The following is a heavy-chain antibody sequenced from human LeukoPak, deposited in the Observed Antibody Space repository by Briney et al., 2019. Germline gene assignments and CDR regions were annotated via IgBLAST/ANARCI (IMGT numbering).Heavy chain of an antibody. CDR3: ARDLGAMVRGVNQIDP. D-gene: IGHD3-10*01. CDR2: IYYSGST. Sequence: PSETLSLTCTVSGGSISSYYWSWIRQPPGKGLEWIGYIYYSGSTNYNPSLKSRVTISVDTSKNQFSLKLSSVTAADTAVYYCARDLGAMVRGVNQIDPWGQGTLVTVSS. V-gene: IGHV4-59*12. CDR1: GGSISSYY. J-gene: IGHJ5*02.